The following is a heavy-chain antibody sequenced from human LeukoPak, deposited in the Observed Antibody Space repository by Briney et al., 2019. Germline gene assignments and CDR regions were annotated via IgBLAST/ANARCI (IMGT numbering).Heavy chain of an antibody. CDR1: GFTFSSYG. Sequence: GGSLRLSCAASGFTFSSYGMHWVRQAPGKGLEWVAVISYDGSNKYYADSVKGRFTISRDNAKNTLYLQMNSLRAEDTAVYYCAGGYSGYDWGYWGQGTLVTVSS. V-gene: IGHV3-33*05. J-gene: IGHJ4*02. CDR2: ISYDGSNK. CDR3: AGGYSGYDWGY. D-gene: IGHD5-12*01.